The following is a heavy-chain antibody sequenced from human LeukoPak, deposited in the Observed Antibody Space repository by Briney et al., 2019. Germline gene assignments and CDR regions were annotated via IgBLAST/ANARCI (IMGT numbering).Heavy chain of an antibody. V-gene: IGHV4-34*01. CDR1: GGSFSGYF. J-gene: IGHJ4*02. CDR2: INHSGST. CDR3: ARVRSLLN. Sequence: PSETLSLTCAVYGGSFSGYFGSWIRQPPGKGLEWIGEINHSGSTNYNPSLKSRVTISVDTSKNQFFLKLSSVTAADTAVYYCARVRSLLNWGQGTMVTVSS.